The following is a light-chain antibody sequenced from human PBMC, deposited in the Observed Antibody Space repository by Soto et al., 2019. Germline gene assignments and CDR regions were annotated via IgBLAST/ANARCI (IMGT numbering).Light chain of an antibody. J-gene: IGLJ1*01. CDR3: SSHGGTSPYV. Sequence: QSALTQPPSASGSPGQSVAISCTGTASDIGGYNFVSWYQQHPGKAPKLMIYEVNKRPSGVPDRFSGSKSGNTASLTVSGLQAEDEADYHCSSHGGTSPYVFGTGTKVTVL. CDR2: EVN. V-gene: IGLV2-8*01. CDR1: ASDIGGYNF.